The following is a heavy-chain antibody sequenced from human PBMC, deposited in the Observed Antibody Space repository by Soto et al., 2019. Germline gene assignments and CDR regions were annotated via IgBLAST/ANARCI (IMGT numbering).Heavy chain of an antibody. Sequence: VQLVESGGGLVKPGGSLRLSCVASEFSFSTYNMNWVRQAPGEGLQWVSFISRTSSHIHYADSVQGRFTISRDNAKNSLYLEMNSLRAEDTAVYYCARDPAADGYYGMDVWGQGTTVTVSS. D-gene: IGHD6-13*01. J-gene: IGHJ6*02. CDR3: ARDPAADGYYGMDV. V-gene: IGHV3-21*01. CDR2: ISRTSSHI. CDR1: EFSFSTYN.